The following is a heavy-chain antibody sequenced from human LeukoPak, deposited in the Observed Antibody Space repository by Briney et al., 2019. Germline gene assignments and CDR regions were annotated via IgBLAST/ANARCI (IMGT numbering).Heavy chain of an antibody. V-gene: IGHV3-73*01. J-gene: IGHJ4*02. CDR1: GFSFSTCD. D-gene: IGHD1-14*01. CDR3: TTYNRGHY. Sequence: PGGSLRLSCAASGFSFSTCDMHWVRQASGKGLEWVGRITTKARSYATAYGASLKGRFTISRDDSKNTAHLQMNSLRSEDTALYYCTTYNRGHYWGQGTLVTVSS. CDR2: ITTKARSYAT.